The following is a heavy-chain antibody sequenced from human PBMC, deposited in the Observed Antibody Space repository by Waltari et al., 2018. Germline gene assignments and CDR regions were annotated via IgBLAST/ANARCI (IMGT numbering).Heavy chain of an antibody. V-gene: IGHV3-73*01. CDR1: GFSFSGAT. CDR3: SGGEVTGTDF. CDR2: IRRQPYNYAT. J-gene: IGHJ4*02. Sequence: EVQVVESGGGLVQPGGSLKLSFATSGFSFSGATIHWVRQTSGKGLEWVGRIRRQPYNYATAYSASVKGRFTISRDDSKNTAYLQMNNLMTEDTAVYYCSGGEVTGTDFWGQGTLVTVSS. D-gene: IGHD6-19*01.